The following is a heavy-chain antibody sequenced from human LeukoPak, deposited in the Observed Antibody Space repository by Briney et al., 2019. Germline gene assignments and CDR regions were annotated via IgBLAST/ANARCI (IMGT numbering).Heavy chain of an antibody. CDR3: AKGLRLVHGKGL. Sequence: PGGSLRLSCAASGFTFDDYAMHWARQVPGKGLEWVSGIGWNSGGIGYGDSVKGRFTISRENAKNSLYRQRNSRRAWDTAFYYFAKGLRLVHGKGLWGQGTTGTGSS. D-gene: IGHD6-19*01. V-gene: IGHV3-9*01. J-gene: IGHJ6*02. CDR2: IGWNSGGI. CDR1: GFTFDDYA.